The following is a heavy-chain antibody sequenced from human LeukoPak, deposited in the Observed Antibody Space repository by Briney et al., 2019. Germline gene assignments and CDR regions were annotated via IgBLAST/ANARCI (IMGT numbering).Heavy chain of an antibody. D-gene: IGHD2-2*01. CDR3: ARDRCTSTSCFFDY. V-gene: IGHV3-7*01. Sequence: GGSLRLSCAASGFTFSSYWMTWVRQAPGKGLEWVANIKQDGSEKYYVDSVKGRFTISRDSVKNSLYLQMNSLRAEHTAVYYCARDRCTSTSCFFDYWGQGTLVTVSS. CDR1: GFTFSSYW. CDR2: IKQDGSEK. J-gene: IGHJ4*02.